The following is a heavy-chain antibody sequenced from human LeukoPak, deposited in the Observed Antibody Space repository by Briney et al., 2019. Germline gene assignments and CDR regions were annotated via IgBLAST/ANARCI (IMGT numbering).Heavy chain of an antibody. CDR2: INPNSGGT. CDR3: ARDQYYDILTGLPGVDY. D-gene: IGHD3-9*01. J-gene: IGHJ4*02. V-gene: IGHV1-2*02. CDR1: GYTFTGYY. Sequence: GASVKVSCKASGYTFTGYYMHWVRQAPGQGLEWMGWINPNSGGTNYAQKFQGRVTMTRDTSISTAYMELSRLRSDDTAVYYRARDQYYDILTGLPGVDYWGQGTLVTVSS.